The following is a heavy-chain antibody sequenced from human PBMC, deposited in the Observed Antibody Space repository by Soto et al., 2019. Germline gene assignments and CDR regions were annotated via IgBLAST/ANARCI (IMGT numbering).Heavy chain of an antibody. CDR2: ISWNSGSI. CDR3: AKDDTPHYYMDV. D-gene: IGHD2-15*01. V-gene: IGHV3-9*01. J-gene: IGHJ6*03. CDR1: GFTFDDYA. Sequence: EVQLVESGGGLVQPGRSLRLSCAASGFTFDDYAMHWVRQAPGKGLAWVSGISWNSGSIGYVDSVKGRFTISRDNAKNSLYRHMTSLRAEDTALYYCAKDDTPHYYMDVWGKGTTVTVSS.